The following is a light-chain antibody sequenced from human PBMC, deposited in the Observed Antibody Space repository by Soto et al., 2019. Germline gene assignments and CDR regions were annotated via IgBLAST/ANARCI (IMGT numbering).Light chain of an antibody. CDR1: SSDVGGYDY. V-gene: IGLV2-14*01. CDR3: SSHTSGSTRV. J-gene: IGLJ1*01. CDR2: EVT. Sequence: VLTQPASVSGSPGQSIAISCTGTSSDVGGYDYVSWYQQHPDKAPKLMIYEVTKRPSWVSNRFSGSKSGNTASLTISGLQPEDEADYYCSSHTSGSTRVFGSGTKLTVL.